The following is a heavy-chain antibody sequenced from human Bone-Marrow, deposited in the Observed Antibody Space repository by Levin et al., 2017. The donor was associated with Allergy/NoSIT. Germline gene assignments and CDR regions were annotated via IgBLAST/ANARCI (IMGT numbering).Heavy chain of an antibody. D-gene: IGHD1-26*01. CDR1: GFPFSGSA. V-gene: IGHV3-73*01. Sequence: LSLTCAASGFPFSGSAMHWVRQASGKGLEWVGRIRSKANSYATAYAASVKGRFTISRDDSKNTAYLQMNSLKTEDTAVYYCTRPVGATEYYFDYWGQGTLVTVSS. CDR3: TRPVGATEYYFDY. CDR2: IRSKANSYAT. J-gene: IGHJ4*02.